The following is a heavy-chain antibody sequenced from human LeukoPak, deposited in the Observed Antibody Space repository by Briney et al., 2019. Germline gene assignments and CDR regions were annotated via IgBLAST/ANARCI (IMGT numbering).Heavy chain of an antibody. Sequence: SGGSLRLSCAASGFSFSRHWMSWVRHTPGKGLEWVANINQDGGTKYYRDFAKGRFTISRDNAQNSLYLQINSLRAEDTAVYYCAREKGTLIRAMAFEMWGQRTMVTVSS. CDR3: AREKGTLIRAMAFEM. V-gene: IGHV3-7*01. J-gene: IGHJ3*02. D-gene: IGHD3-10*01. CDR2: INQDGGTK. CDR1: GFSFSRHW.